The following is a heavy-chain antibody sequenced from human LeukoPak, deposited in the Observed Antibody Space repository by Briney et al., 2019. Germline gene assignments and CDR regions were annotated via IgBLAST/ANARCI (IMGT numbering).Heavy chain of an antibody. CDR3: ARVTYYYDSSGYYYFDY. V-gene: IGHV4-59*01. CDR2: IYYSGST. J-gene: IGHJ4*02. CDR1: GGSISSYY. Sequence: SETLSLTCAVSGGSISSYYWSWIRQPPGKGLEWIGYIYYSGSTNYNPSLKSRVTISVDTSKNQFSLKLSSVTAADTAVYYCARVTYYYDSSGYYYFDYWGQGPLVTVSS. D-gene: IGHD3-22*01.